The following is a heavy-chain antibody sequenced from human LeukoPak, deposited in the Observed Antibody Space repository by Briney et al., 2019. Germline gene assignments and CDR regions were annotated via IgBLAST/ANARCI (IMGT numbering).Heavy chain of an antibody. Sequence: PGGSLRLCCAASGFTFSSYGMHWVRQAPGTGLEWVAVISYDGSNKYYADSVKGRFTISRDNSKNTLYLQMNSLRAEDTAVYYCAKDWGWELPAEYFQHWGQGTLVTVSS. CDR2: ISYDGSNK. CDR3: AKDWGWELPAEYFQH. J-gene: IGHJ1*01. V-gene: IGHV3-30*18. D-gene: IGHD1-26*01. CDR1: GFTFSSYG.